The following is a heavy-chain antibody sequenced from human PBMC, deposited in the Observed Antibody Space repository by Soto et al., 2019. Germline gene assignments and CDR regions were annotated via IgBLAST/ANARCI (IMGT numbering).Heavy chain of an antibody. CDR1: GYTFTGYY. CDR2: INPNSGGT. CDR3: ASSTTSSGSYPHYYYYYGMDV. Sequence: ASVKVSCKASGYTFTGYYMHWVRQAPGQGLEWMGWINPNSGGTNYAQKFQGWVTMTRDTSISTAYMELSRLRSDDTAVYYCASSTTSSGSYPHYYYYYGMDVWGQGTTVTVPS. D-gene: IGHD1-26*01. V-gene: IGHV1-2*04. J-gene: IGHJ6*02.